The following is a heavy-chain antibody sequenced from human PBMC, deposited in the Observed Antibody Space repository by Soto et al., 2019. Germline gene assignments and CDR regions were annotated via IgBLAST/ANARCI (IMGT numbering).Heavy chain of an antibody. CDR2: ISGSGGST. CDR3: SARLDTVGFDY. Sequence: EVQLLESGGGLVQPGGSLRLSCAASGFTFSSYAMSWVRQAPGKGLEWVSAISGSGGSTYYADSVKGRFTNSRDNSKNTLYLQMSSLRAEETAVYYCSARLDTVGFDYWGKGTLVTVSS. D-gene: IGHD5-18*01. CDR1: GFTFSSYA. V-gene: IGHV3-23*01. J-gene: IGHJ4*02.